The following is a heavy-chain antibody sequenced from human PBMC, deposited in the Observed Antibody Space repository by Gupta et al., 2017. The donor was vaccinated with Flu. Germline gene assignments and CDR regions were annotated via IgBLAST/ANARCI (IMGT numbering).Heavy chain of an antibody. Sequence: QVQLQESGPGLVKPSETLSLTCAVSGYSISSGYYWGWIRQPPGKGLEWIGSTYHSGSTYYNPSLKSRVTISVDTSKNQFSLKLSSVTAADTAVYYCASDYSNYVTALGAFDIWGQGTMVTVSS. J-gene: IGHJ3*02. D-gene: IGHD4-4*01. V-gene: IGHV4-38-2*01. CDR3: ASDYSNYVTALGAFDI. CDR1: GYSISSGYY. CDR2: TYHSGST.